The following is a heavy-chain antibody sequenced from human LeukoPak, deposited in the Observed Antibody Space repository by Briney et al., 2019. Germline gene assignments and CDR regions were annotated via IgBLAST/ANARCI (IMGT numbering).Heavy chain of an antibody. Sequence: GESLKISCKGSGYSFTSYWIGWVRQMPGKGLEWMGIIYPGDSDTRYSPSFQGQVTISADKSISTAYLQWSSLKASDTAMYYCATYSGGWAGGYYFDYWGQGTLVTVSS. J-gene: IGHJ4*02. D-gene: IGHD6-19*01. V-gene: IGHV5-51*01. CDR2: IYPGDSDT. CDR1: GYSFTSYW. CDR3: ATYSGGWAGGYYFDY.